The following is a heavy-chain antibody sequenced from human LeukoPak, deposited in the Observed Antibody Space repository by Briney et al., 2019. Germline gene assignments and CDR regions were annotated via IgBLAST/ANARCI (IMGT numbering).Heavy chain of an antibody. Sequence: PGGSVRLSCAASGFTFSSYSMNWVRQAPGKGLEWISSINSSSSYIYYAESVKGRFTISRDNAKNSLYLQMKSLRAEDTAVYYCARGVSEHPTIFGVDPFDSWGPGTLGTASS. CDR3: ARGVSEHPTIFGVDPFDS. CDR2: INSSSSYI. V-gene: IGHV3-21*01. CDR1: GFTFSSYS. J-gene: IGHJ4*02. D-gene: IGHD3-3*01.